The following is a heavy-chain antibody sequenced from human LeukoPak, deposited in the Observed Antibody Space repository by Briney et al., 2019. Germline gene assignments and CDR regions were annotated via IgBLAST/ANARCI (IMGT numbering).Heavy chain of an antibody. CDR3: ARRRYYDSTGYFE. CDR1: GDYISSSSYY. CDR2: IYHSGRT. V-gene: IGHV4-39*01. J-gene: IGHJ1*01. D-gene: IGHD3-22*01. Sequence: PSETLFLTCAVSGDYISSSSYYWGWIRQSPGTGLEWIGDIYHSGRTYYNPSLKSRVAISIDTSKNQFSLRLGSMTAADTAVFYCARRRYYDSTGYFEWGRGTPVTVSS.